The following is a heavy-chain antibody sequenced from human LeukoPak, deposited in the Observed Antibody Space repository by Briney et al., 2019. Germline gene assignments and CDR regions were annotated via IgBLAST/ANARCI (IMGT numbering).Heavy chain of an antibody. D-gene: IGHD1-7*01. V-gene: IGHV3-21*01. Sequence: PGGSLRLSCAASGFTFSSYSMNWVRQAPGKGLEWVSSISSSSSYIYYADSVKGRFSISRDNAKNSLYLQMNSLRAEDTVVYYCASAEELGHWGQGTLVTVSS. CDR3: ASAEELGH. CDR1: GFTFSSYS. CDR2: ISSSSSYI. J-gene: IGHJ4*02.